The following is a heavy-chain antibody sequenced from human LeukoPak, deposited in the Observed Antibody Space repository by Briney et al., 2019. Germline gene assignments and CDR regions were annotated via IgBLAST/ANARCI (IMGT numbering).Heavy chain of an antibody. Sequence: PGGSLRLSCAASGFTFSSYAMSWVRQAPGKGLEWVSSISSSSSYIYYAESVKGRFTISRDNAKNSLYLQMNSLRAEDTAVYYCARADYYDSSGYGWAFDIWGQGTMVTVSS. CDR2: ISSSSSYI. V-gene: IGHV3-21*01. CDR1: GFTFSSYA. CDR3: ARADYYDSSGYGWAFDI. D-gene: IGHD3-22*01. J-gene: IGHJ3*02.